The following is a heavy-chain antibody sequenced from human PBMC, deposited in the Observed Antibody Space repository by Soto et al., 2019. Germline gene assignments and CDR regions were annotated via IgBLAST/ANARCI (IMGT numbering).Heavy chain of an antibody. CDR3: ARDRYYDYVWGSYRSSYNYYGMDV. V-gene: IGHV1-69*01. CDR2: IIPIFGTA. CDR1: GGTFSSYA. J-gene: IGHJ6*02. D-gene: IGHD3-16*02. Sequence: QVQLVQSGAEVKKPGSSVKVSCKASGGTFSSYAISWVRQAPGQGLEWMGGIIPIFGTANYAQKFQGRVTITAAESTSTAYMELSSLRSEDTAVYYCARDRYYDYVWGSYRSSYNYYGMDVWGQGTTVTVSS.